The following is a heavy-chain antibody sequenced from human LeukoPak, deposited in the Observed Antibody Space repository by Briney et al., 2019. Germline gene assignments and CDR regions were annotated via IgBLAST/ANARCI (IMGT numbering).Heavy chain of an antibody. CDR3: ARGRHYYESSDYYYEGDGFDV. CDR1: ADTFSSYY. CDR2: INPSGGSI. J-gene: IGHJ3*01. Sequence: ASVKVSFKASADTFSSYYMHCVRQVPGQGLEWMGIINPSGGSISYAQKFQGRVTMTRDMSTITVYMELSSLRSEDTAVYYCARGRHYYESSDYYYEGDGFDVWGQGTMVTVSS. D-gene: IGHD3-22*01. V-gene: IGHV1-46*01.